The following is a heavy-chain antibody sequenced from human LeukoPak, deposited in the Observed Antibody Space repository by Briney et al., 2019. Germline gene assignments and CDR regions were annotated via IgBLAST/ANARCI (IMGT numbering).Heavy chain of an antibody. CDR2: INPNSGGT. CDR1: GYTFTGYY. Sequence: ASVMVSCKASGYTFTGYYMHWVRQAPGQGLEWMGWINPNSGGTNYAQKFQGRVTMTRDTSISTAYMELSRLRSDDTAVYYCAKPRGPYYYDSSGYSHWGQGTLVTVSS. D-gene: IGHD3-22*01. V-gene: IGHV1-2*02. CDR3: AKPRGPYYYDSSGYSH. J-gene: IGHJ4*02.